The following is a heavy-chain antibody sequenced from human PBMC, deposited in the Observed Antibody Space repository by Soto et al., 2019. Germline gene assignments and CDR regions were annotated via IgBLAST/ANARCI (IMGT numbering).Heavy chain of an antibody. CDR1: GFSFSTAW. D-gene: IGHD4-4*01. J-gene: IGHJ4*02. Sequence: PGGSLRLSCEASGFSFSTAWMHWFRQAPGKGLMWVSRIHSDGSGTIYANSVKGRFTISRDNGRNTLYLQMNSLRVDDTAMYYCARDHYYSQDYWGQGTLVTVSS. CDR3: ARDHYYSQDY. V-gene: IGHV3-74*01. CDR2: IHSDGSGT.